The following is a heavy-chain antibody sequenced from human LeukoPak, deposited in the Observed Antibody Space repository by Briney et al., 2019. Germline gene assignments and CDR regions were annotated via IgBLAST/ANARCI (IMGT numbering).Heavy chain of an antibody. CDR2: ISGSGGNA. CDR1: GFTFSSYA. CDR3: AKTPRGHYYDSNGSYNWFDP. J-gene: IGHJ5*02. Sequence: PGGSLRLSCVASGFTFSSYAMSWVRQAPGKGLEWVSGISGSGGNAYYADSVRGRFTISRDNSKDTLYLQMNSLRAEDTAIYYCAKTPRGHYYDSNGSYNWFDPWGQGTLVTVSS. V-gene: IGHV3-23*01. D-gene: IGHD3-22*01.